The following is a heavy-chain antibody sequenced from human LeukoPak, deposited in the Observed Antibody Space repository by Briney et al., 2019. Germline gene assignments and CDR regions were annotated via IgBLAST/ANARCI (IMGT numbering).Heavy chain of an antibody. CDR3: AKGLTYYYDSSGYTECAFDI. D-gene: IGHD3-22*01. CDR2: ISGSGGNT. Sequence: PGGSLRLSCAASGFTFSSYATSWVRQAPGKGLEWVSAISGSGGNTYYADSVKGRFTISRDNSKNTLYLQMNSLRAEDTAVYYCAKGLTYYYDSSGYTECAFDIWGQGAMVTVSS. J-gene: IGHJ3*02. V-gene: IGHV3-23*01. CDR1: GFTFSSYA.